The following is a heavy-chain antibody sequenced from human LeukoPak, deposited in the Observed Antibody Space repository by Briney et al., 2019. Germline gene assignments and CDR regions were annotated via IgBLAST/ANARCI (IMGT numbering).Heavy chain of an antibody. CDR2: ISWNSGSI. V-gene: IGHV3-9*01. J-gene: IGHJ4*02. CDR3: AKGVDTAMVTPFDY. Sequence: GGSLRLSCAASGFTFDDYAMHWVRQAPGKGLEWVSGISWNSGSIGYADSVKGRFTISRDNAKNSLYLQMNSLRAEDTALYYCAKGVDTAMVTPFDYWGQGTLVTVSS. CDR1: GFTFDDYA. D-gene: IGHD5-18*01.